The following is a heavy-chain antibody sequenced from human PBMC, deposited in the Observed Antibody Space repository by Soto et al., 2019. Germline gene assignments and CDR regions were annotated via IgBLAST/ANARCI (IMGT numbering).Heavy chain of an antibody. Sequence: PGGSLILSCAASGFTFSTYSMNWVRQAPGKGLEWVSYISSSSSTIFYTDSVKGRFTVSRDNAKNSLSLQMNSLRAEDTAVYYCAREGDQLLYYYYYYGMDVWSQGTTVT. D-gene: IGHD2-2*01. CDR2: ISSSSSTI. CDR1: GFTFSTYS. CDR3: AREGDQLLYYYYYYGMDV. J-gene: IGHJ6*02. V-gene: IGHV3-48*04.